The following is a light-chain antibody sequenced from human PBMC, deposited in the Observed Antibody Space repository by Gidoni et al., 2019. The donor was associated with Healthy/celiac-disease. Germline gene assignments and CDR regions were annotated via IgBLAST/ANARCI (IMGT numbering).Light chain of an antibody. V-gene: IGKV1-5*01. CDR2: AAC. Sequence: SASVGDRVTITCRASQSISSWLAWYQQKPGKAPKLLIYAACSLASGVPSRFSGSGSGTEFTLTISILQPDDFATYYCQQYNSYLITFGQGTRLEIK. CDR3: QQYNSYLIT. CDR1: QSISSW. J-gene: IGKJ5*01.